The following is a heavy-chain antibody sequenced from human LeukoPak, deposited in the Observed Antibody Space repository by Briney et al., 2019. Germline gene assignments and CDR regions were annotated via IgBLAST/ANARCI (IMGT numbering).Heavy chain of an antibody. J-gene: IGHJ6*03. D-gene: IGHD3-10*01. CDR3: ARAAAIRFGELLYGYYYYYMDV. CDR1: GFSFSSYR. CDR2: VSNSGDYI. Sequence: PGGSLRLSCAASGFSFSSYRMNWVRQAPGKGLEWVSSVSNSGDYIHYADSVKGRFTISRDNARKSMFLQMSSLRAEDTALYYCARAAAIRFGELLYGYYYYYMDVWGKGTTVTISS. V-gene: IGHV3-21*01.